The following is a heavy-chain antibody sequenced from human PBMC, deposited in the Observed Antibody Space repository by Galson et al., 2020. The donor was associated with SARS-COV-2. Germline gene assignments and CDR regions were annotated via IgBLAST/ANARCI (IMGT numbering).Heavy chain of an antibody. CDR1: GFTFSSYA. V-gene: IGHV3-64*02. Sequence: GESLKISCAASGFTFSSYAMHWVRQAPGKGLEYVSAITDNGGNTYYADSVKGRFTISRDNSNNTLFLQMGSLRPEDMAVYFCVRAGYYSAGDCWGPGTLVTVSS. D-gene: IGHD3-22*01. CDR3: VRAGYYSAGDC. CDR2: ITDNGGNT. J-gene: IGHJ4*02.